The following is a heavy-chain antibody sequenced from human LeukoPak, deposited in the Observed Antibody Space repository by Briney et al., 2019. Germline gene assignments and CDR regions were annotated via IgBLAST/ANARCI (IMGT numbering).Heavy chain of an antibody. CDR1: GVSISSSNSY. CDR2: IYYTGKT. V-gene: IGHV4-39*01. D-gene: IGHD3/OR15-3a*01. J-gene: IGHJ4*02. CDR3: ARQTGSGLFTLP. Sequence: PSETLSLTCTVSGVSISSSNSYWGWLRQPPGKGLEWLGSIYYTGKTYYNASLKSRVTISIETSKNQISLRLTSVPATDTAMYYCARQTGSGLFTLPGGQGTLVTVSS.